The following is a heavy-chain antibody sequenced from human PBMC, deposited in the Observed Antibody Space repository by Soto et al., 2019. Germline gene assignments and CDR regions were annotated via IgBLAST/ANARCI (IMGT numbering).Heavy chain of an antibody. D-gene: IGHD4-4*01. CDR3: ARARHYSKLPTTYGMDV. V-gene: IGHV4-30-2*01. Sequence: SETLSLTCAVSGGSISSGGYSWSWIRQPPGKGLEWIGYIYHSGSTYYNPSLKSRVTISVDRSKNQFSLKLSSVTAADTAVYYCARARHYSKLPTTYGMDVWGQGTTVTVSS. CDR2: IYHSGST. J-gene: IGHJ6*02. CDR1: GGSISSGGYS.